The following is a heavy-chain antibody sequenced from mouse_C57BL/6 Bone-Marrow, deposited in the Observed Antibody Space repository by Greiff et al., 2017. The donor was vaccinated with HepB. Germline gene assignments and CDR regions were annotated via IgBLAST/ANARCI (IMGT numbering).Heavy chain of an antibody. CDR3: AREGAYSYYFDY. J-gene: IGHJ2*01. V-gene: IGHV1-55*01. CDR2: IYPGSGST. CDR1: CYTFTSYW. Sequence: VQLQQPGAELVKPGASVKMSCKASCYTFTSYWITWVKQRPGQGLEWIGDIYPGSGSTNYNEKFKSKATLTADKSSSTAYMELRSLTSEDSAVYFCAREGAYSYYFDYWGQGTTLTVSS. D-gene: IGHD2-10*01.